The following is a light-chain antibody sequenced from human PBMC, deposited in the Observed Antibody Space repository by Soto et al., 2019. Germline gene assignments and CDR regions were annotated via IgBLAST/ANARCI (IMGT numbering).Light chain of an antibody. V-gene: IGLV2-23*02. Sequence: QSVRTRAVSGSGSPWEAVTTFFTGNSSDVWSYNLVPWYQQRPGKAPKLMIYEVSKRPSGVSNRFSGSKSGNTASLTISGLQAEDEADYYCCSYAGSSTFLYVFGTGTKVTVL. CDR1: SSDVWSYNL. CDR3: CSYAGSSTFLYV. J-gene: IGLJ1*01. CDR2: EVS.